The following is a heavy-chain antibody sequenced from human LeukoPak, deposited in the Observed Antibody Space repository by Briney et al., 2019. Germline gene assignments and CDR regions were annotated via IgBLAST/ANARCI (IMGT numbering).Heavy chain of an antibody. J-gene: IGHJ5*02. Sequence: GGSLRLSCAASGFTVSSNYMSWVRQAPGKGLEWVSVIYSGGSTYYADSVKGRFTISRDNSKNTLCLQMNSLRAEDTAVYYCAREGATIRDQAFDPWGQGTLVTVSS. V-gene: IGHV3-53*01. CDR1: GFTVSSNY. D-gene: IGHD5-12*01. CDR2: IYSGGST. CDR3: AREGATIRDQAFDP.